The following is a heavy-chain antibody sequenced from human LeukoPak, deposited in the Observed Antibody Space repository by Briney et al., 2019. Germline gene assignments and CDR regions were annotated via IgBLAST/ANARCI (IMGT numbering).Heavy chain of an antibody. Sequence: PSETLSLTCTVSGGSISSGSYYWSWIRQPAGKGLEWIGRIYTSGSTNYNPSLKSRVTISVDTSKNQFSLKLSSVTAADTAVYYCARDKPANWGLVGAFDIWGQGTMVTVSS. D-gene: IGHD7-27*01. J-gene: IGHJ3*02. V-gene: IGHV4-61*02. CDR3: ARDKPANWGLVGAFDI. CDR1: GGSISSGSYY. CDR2: IYTSGST.